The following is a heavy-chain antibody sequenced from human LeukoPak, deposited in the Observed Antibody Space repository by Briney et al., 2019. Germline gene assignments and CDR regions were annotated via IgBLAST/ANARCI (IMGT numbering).Heavy chain of an antibody. D-gene: IGHD1-14*01. J-gene: IGHJ5*02. CDR1: GFTFRNHG. V-gene: IGHV3-30*03. Sequence: GGSLRLSCVSTGFTFRNHGLHWVRRAPGKGLEWLAVASSDEINQWYADSVKGRFFISRDNPKNTLNLQMNNLRPEDTAVYYCATLITTKLDHWGQGMLVTVSS. CDR2: ASSDEINQ. CDR3: ATLITTKLDH.